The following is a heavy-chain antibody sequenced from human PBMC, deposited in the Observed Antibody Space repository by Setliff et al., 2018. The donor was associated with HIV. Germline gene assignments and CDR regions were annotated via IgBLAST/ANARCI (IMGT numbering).Heavy chain of an antibody. J-gene: IGHJ4*02. CDR1: GFTFSPYG. D-gene: IGHD6-13*01. V-gene: IGHV3-30*02. CDR3: AKAKGIVATGMDY. CDR2: IWSDGSNK. Sequence: PGGSLRLSCATSGFTFSPYGMHWVRQAPGKGLEWVAVIWSDGSNKDYVDSVKGRFTISRDDSKSTLYLLMKSLRPDDTAVYYCAKAKGIVATGMDYWGQGTVVTVSS.